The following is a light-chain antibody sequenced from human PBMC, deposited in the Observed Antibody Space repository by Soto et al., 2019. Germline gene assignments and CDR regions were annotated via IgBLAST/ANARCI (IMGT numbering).Light chain of an antibody. J-gene: IGKJ2*01. CDR2: DAS. CDR1: QSVSSY. V-gene: IGKV3-11*01. Sequence: EIVLTQSPATLSLSPGERATLSCRASQSVSSYLAWYQQKPGQAPRLLIYDASNRATGIPARFSGSGSGTDFTLTISSLEPEXFAVYYCQQRSNWPRTFGQGTKLEIK. CDR3: QQRSNWPRT.